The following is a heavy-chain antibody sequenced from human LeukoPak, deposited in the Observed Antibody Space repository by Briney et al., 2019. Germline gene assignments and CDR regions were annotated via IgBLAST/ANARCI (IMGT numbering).Heavy chain of an antibody. D-gene: IGHD1-1*01. CDR2: INPNSGGT. Sequence: ASVKVSCKASGCTFTGYYMHWVRQAPGQGLEWMGWINPNSGGTNYAQKFQGRATMTRDTSISTAYMELSRLRSDDTAVYYCATLQPYDYVDYWGQGTLVTVSS. CDR1: GCTFTGYY. V-gene: IGHV1-2*02. J-gene: IGHJ4*02. CDR3: ATLQPYDYVDY.